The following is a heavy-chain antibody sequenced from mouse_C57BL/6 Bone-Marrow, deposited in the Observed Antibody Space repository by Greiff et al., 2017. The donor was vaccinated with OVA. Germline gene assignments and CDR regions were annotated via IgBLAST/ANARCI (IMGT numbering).Heavy chain of an antibody. Sequence: EVKLQESGGGLVKPGGSLKLSCAASGFTFSSYAMSWVRQTPEKRLEWVATISDGGSYTYYPDNVKGRFTISRDNAKNNLYLQMSHLKSEDTAMYYCARDHGSSYDAYWGQGTLVTVSA. V-gene: IGHV5-4*01. CDR3: ARDHGSSYDAY. J-gene: IGHJ3*01. CDR2: ISDGGSYT. CDR1: GFTFSSYA. D-gene: IGHD1-1*01.